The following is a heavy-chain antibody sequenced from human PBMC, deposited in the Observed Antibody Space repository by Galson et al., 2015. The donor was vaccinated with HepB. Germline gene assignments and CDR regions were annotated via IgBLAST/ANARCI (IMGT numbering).Heavy chain of an antibody. D-gene: IGHD4-17*01. J-gene: IGHJ6*02. CDR1: GGTFSSYA. Sequence: SVKVSCKASGGTFSSYAISWVRQAPGQGLEWMGGIIPIFGTANYAQKFQGRVTITADKSTSTAYMELSSLRSEDTAVYYCARAAMTTGGMDVWGQGTTVTVSS. V-gene: IGHV1-69*06. CDR2: IIPIFGTA. CDR3: ARAAMTTGGMDV.